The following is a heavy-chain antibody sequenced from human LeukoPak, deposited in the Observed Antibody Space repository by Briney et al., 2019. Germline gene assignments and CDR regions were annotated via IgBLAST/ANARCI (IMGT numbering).Heavy chain of an antibody. V-gene: IGHV3-53*01. J-gene: IGHJ6*02. CDR1: GFTVSSNY. CDR3: ARVAYSSGWYVDYYYGMDV. CDR2: IYSGGST. D-gene: IGHD6-19*01. Sequence: QAGGSLRLSCAASGFTVSSNYMSWVRQAPGKGLEWVSVIYSGGSTYYADSVKGRFTISRDNSKNTLYLQMNSLRAEDTAVYYCARVAYSSGWYVDYYYGMDVWGQGTTVTVSS.